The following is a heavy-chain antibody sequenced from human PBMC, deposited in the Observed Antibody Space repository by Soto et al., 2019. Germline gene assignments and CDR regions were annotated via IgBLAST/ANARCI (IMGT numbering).Heavy chain of an antibody. CDR2: LNPNGGST. CDR1: AYTFLTAD. Sequence: ASVKVSRKPTAYTFLTADIHWVRQAPGQGLEWMALLNPNGGSTNYAQNFQGRVTVTRDTSTSTVYMELTSLTSEDTAVYYCARNLAAGDYWGQGTLVTVSS. J-gene: IGHJ4*02. D-gene: IGHD6-13*01. CDR3: ARNLAAGDY. V-gene: IGHV1-46*01.